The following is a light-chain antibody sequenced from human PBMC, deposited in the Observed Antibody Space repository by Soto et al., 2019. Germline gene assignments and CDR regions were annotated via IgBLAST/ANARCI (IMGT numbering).Light chain of an antibody. CDR2: GAS. CDR1: QSVSSSY. Sequence: EIVLTQSPGTLSLSPGERATLSCRASQSVSSSYLAWYQQKPGQAPRLLIYGASSRATGIPDRFSGSGSGTDLTLTISRLEPDDCAVYYCHQYGSSSYTFGQGTKLEIK. J-gene: IGKJ2*01. V-gene: IGKV3-20*01. CDR3: HQYGSSSYT.